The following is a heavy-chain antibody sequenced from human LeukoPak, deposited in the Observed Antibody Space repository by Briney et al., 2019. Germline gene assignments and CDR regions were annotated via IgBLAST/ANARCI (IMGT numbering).Heavy chain of an antibody. D-gene: IGHD3-10*01. CDR1: GFTFSSYA. Sequence: PGGSLRLSCAASGFTFSSYAMHWVRQAPGKGLEWVAVISYDGSNKYYADSVEGRFTISRDNSKNTLYLQMNSLRAEDTAVYYCARDYGSGSYDAPFDYWGPGTLVTVSS. J-gene: IGHJ4*02. CDR2: ISYDGSNK. CDR3: ARDYGSGSYDAPFDY. V-gene: IGHV3-30*04.